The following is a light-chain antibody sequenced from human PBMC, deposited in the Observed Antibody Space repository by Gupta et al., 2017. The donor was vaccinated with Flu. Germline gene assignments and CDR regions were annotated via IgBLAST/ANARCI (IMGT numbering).Light chain of an antibody. CDR2: LVS. J-gene: IGKJ1*01. V-gene: IGKV2-30*01. CDR3: KQREHCPWT. Sequence: EVVMTQSPLSLPVTLGQPASISCKSTQNLVYSDGNTYLHWFQQRPGQSPRRLIYLVSYRESGVPDSFSGSGSGTDFTLKISRGEAEDVGVYCCKQREHCPWTFGQGTKVEIK. CDR1: QNLVYSDGNTY.